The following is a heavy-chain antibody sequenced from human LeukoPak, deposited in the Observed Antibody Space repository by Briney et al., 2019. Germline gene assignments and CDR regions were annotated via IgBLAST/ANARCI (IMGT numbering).Heavy chain of an antibody. CDR3: ARAVSGRFDY. CDR1: GGSMSPYH. CDR2: IYYSGST. Sequence: EPSETLSLTCTVSGGSMSPYHWGWIRQPPGKGLEWTRYIYYSGSTNYNPSLKSRVTISVDTSKNQFSLKLSSVTAADTAIYYCARAVSGRFDYWGQGTLVTVSS. V-gene: IGHV4-59*08. J-gene: IGHJ4*02. D-gene: IGHD6-19*01.